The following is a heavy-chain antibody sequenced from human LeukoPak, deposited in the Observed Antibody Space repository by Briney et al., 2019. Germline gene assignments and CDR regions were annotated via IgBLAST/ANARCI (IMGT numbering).Heavy chain of an antibody. Sequence: ASVKVSCKASGYTFTSYGISWVRQAPGQGLEWMGWISAYNGNTNYAQKLQGRVTMTTDTSTSTAYMELRGLRSDDTAVYYCARDASLVVVPAATYYYYYGMDVWGQGTTVTVSS. CDR1: GYTFTSYG. D-gene: IGHD2-2*01. V-gene: IGHV1-18*01. J-gene: IGHJ6*02. CDR3: ARDASLVVVPAATYYYYYGMDV. CDR2: ISAYNGNT.